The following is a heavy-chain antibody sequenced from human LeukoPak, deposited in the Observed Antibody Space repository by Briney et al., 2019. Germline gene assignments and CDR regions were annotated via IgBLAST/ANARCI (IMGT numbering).Heavy chain of an antibody. CDR1: GYTFTIYY. V-gene: IGHV1-46*01. J-gene: IGHJ4*02. CDR2: INPSGGST. CDR3: ARGARLGRAAGTLNFDY. D-gene: IGHD6-13*01. Sequence: ASVKVSCKASGYTFTIYYMHWVRQAPGQGLEWMGIINPSGGSTSYAQKFQGRVTMTRDTSTSTVYMELSSLRSEDTAVYYCARGARLGRAAGTLNFDYWGQGTLVTVSS.